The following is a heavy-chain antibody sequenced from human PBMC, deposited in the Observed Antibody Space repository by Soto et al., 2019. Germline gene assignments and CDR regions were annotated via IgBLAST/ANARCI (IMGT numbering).Heavy chain of an antibody. CDR1: GYTFTSYG. Sequence: ASVKVSCKASGYTFTSYGISWVRQAPGKGLEWMGWISAYNGNTNYAQKFQGRVTMTTDTSTSKAYMEVRSLRFDDTAVYYCARGGNPIDYWGQGNMVTVSS. CDR2: ISAYNGNT. D-gene: IGHD3-16*01. V-gene: IGHV1-18*01. J-gene: IGHJ4*02. CDR3: ARGGNPIDY.